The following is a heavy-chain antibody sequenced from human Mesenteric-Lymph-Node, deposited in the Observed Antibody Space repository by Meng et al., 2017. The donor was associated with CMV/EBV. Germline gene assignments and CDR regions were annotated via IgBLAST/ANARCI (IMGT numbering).Heavy chain of an antibody. D-gene: IGHD6-25*01. CDR3: VRRGFTAAAFDY. Sequence: GGSLRLSCAASTFTFSSYSMHWVRQAPGKGLEWVSSISSSSTYIYYADSVKGRFTISRDNAKNTLYLQMSSLRAEDTAVYYCVRRGFTAAAFDYWGHGALVTVSS. CDR2: ISSSSTYI. J-gene: IGHJ4*01. V-gene: IGHV3-21*01. CDR1: TFTFSSYS.